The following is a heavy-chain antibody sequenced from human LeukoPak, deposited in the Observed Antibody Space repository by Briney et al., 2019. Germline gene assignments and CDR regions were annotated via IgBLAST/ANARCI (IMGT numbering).Heavy chain of an antibody. CDR1: GFTFSSYG. J-gene: IGHJ5*02. V-gene: IGHV3-30*18. CDR2: ISYDGSNK. D-gene: IGHD3-16*01. Sequence: GRSLRLSCAASGFTFSSYGMHWVRQDPGKGLEWVAVISYDGSNKYYADSVKGRLTISRDNSKNTLYLQMNSLRAEDTAVYYCAKGSYMGENWFDPWGQGTLVTVSS. CDR3: AKGSYMGENWFDP.